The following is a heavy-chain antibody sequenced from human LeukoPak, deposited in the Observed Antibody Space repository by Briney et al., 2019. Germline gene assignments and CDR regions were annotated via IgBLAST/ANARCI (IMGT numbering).Heavy chain of an antibody. CDR3: AKGLGVGGYTRYKGFDQ. V-gene: IGHV3-23*01. CDR2: ISGSDGTS. CDR1: GFTFNSFA. J-gene: IGHJ4*02. D-gene: IGHD3-16*02. Sequence: GVSLRLSCAASGFTFNSFAMNWVRQAPGKGLEWVSSISGSDGTSHYADFVKGRFTISRDNSKNTLYLQMNSLRAEDTAAYYCAKGLGVGGYTRYKGFDQWGQGTLVVVSS.